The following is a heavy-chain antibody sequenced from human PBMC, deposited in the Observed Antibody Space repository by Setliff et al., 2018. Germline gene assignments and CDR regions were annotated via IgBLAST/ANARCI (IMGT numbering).Heavy chain of an antibody. CDR3: ARQARGYYYDSSGYYRASPGYYYMDV. CDR2: IYPGDSDT. J-gene: IGHJ6*03. V-gene: IGHV5-51*01. D-gene: IGHD3-22*01. CDR1: GYSFTSYW. Sequence: PGESLTISCKGSGYSFTSYWIGWVRQMPGKGLEWMGIIYPGDSDTRHSPSFQGQVTISADKSISTAYLQWSSLKASDTAMYYCARQARGYYYDSSGYYRASPGYYYMDVWGKGTTVTV.